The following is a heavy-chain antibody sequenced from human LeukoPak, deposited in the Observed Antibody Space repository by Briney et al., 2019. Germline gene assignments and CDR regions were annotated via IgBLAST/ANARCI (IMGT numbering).Heavy chain of an antibody. V-gene: IGHV3-7*01. J-gene: IGHJ4*02. Sequence: GGSLRLSCAGSGFMLSSYWMSWVRQAPGKGLEWVANIKQDGSEKYYVDSVKGRFTISRDNAKNSLYLQMNSLRAEDTAVYYCARDSELSYYDILTGLGLFDYWGQGTLVTVSS. CDR1: GFMLSSYW. D-gene: IGHD3-9*01. CDR3: ARDSELSYYDILTGLGLFDY. CDR2: IKQDGSEK.